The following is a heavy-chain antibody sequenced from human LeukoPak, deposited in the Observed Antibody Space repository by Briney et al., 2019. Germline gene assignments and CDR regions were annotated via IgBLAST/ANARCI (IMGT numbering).Heavy chain of an antibody. V-gene: IGHV4-59*01. J-gene: IGHJ4*02. D-gene: IGHD1-26*01. CDR1: GGSISSYY. Sequence: PSETLSLTCTVSGGSISSYYWSWIRQPPGKGLEWIGNIYFSGSTKYNPSLKSRVTISVDTSKKQFSLKLSSVTAADTAVYYCATGGGSSTDYYFDYWGQGTLVTVSS. CDR2: IYFSGST. CDR3: ATGGGSSTDYYFDY.